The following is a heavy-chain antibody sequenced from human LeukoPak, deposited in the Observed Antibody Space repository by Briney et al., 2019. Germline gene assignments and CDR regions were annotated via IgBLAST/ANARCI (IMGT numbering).Heavy chain of an antibody. CDR2: IYYSGST. Sequence: SETLSLTCTVSGGSISSSSYYWGWIGQPPGKGLEWIGSIYYSGSTYYNPSLKSRVTISVDTSKNQFSLKLSSVTAADTAVYYCARHITDFLSGFRWFDPWGQGTLVTVSS. V-gene: IGHV4-39*01. J-gene: IGHJ5*02. CDR3: ARHITDFLSGFRWFDP. CDR1: GGSISSSSYY. D-gene: IGHD3-3*01.